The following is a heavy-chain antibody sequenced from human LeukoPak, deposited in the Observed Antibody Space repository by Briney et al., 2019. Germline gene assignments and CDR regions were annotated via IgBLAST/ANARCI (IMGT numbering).Heavy chain of an antibody. J-gene: IGHJ4*02. CDR2: IDPSDSYI. D-gene: IGHD4-23*01. V-gene: IGHV5-10-1*01. Sequence: GESLRISCKGSGYSSTSYWISWVRQMPGKGLEWMGRIDPSDSYIKYSPSFQGHVSVSADKSISTAYLQWSSLKASDTAMYYCARHDYGGNAARYWGQGTLVTASS. CDR1: GYSSTSYW. CDR3: ARHDYGGNAARY.